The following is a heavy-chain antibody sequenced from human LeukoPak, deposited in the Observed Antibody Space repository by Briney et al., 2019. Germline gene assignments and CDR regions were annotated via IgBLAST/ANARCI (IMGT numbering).Heavy chain of an antibody. J-gene: IGHJ4*02. CDR3: ARAYYYDSSGYLFDY. D-gene: IGHD3-22*01. Sequence: SVKVSCKASGGTFSSYAISWVRQAPGQGLEWMGRIIPILGIANYAQKFQGRVTITADKSTSTAYMELSSLRSEDTAVYYCARAYYYDSSGYLFDYWGQGTLVTVSS. CDR1: GGTFSSYA. V-gene: IGHV1-69*04. CDR2: IIPILGIA.